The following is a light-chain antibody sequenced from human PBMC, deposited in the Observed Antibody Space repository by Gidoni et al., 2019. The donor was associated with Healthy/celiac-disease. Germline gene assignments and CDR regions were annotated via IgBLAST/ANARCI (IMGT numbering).Light chain of an antibody. CDR3: CSYAGSYTPI. Sequence: QSALTQPRSVSGSPGQSVTISCTGTSRDVGGYNYVSWYQQHPGKAPNLMIYDVSKRPSGVPDRFSGSKSGNTASLTISVLQAEDEADYSCCSYAGSYTPIFGGGTKLTVL. V-gene: IGLV2-11*01. CDR1: SRDVGGYNY. CDR2: DVS. J-gene: IGLJ2*01.